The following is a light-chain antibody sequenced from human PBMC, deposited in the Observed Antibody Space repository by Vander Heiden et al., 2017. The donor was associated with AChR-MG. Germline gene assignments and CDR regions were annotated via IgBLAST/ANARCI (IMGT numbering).Light chain of an antibody. CDR1: QTISTF. CDR2: AAS. CDR3: QQNDSPPRT. V-gene: IGKV1-39*01. J-gene: IGKJ1*01. Sequence: DIQMTQSPSSLSASVGDRITITCRASQTISTFLNWYQHKAGKAPRLLIYAASSLHSGVPSRFSGSGSGTDFTLTISRLQAEDFATYYCQQNDSPPRTFGQGTKEEVK.